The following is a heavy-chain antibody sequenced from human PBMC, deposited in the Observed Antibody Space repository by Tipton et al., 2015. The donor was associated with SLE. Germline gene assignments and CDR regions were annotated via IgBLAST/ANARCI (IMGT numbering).Heavy chain of an antibody. J-gene: IGHJ3*02. CDR3: ARVSQKIAARRGHAFDI. CDR2: IKQDGSEK. CDR1: GFTFSSYW. D-gene: IGHD6-6*01. Sequence: SLRLSCAASGFTFSSYWMSWVRQAPGKGLEWVANIKQDGSEKYYVDSVKGRFTISRDNAKNSLYLQMNSLRAEDTAVYYCARVSQKIAARRGHAFDIWGQGTTVTVSS. V-gene: IGHV3-7*03.